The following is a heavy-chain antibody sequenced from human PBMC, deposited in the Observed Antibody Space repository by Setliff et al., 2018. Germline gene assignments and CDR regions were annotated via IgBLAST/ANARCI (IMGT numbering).Heavy chain of an antibody. V-gene: IGHV4-59*08. CDR1: GGSISSSY. D-gene: IGHD3-22*01. CDR3: ARWRVRDSGYYPRLSYMDV. CDR2: FYHSGSM. J-gene: IGHJ6*03. Sequence: SETLSLTCTVSGGSISSSYWSWIRQPPGKGLEWIGYFYHSGSMNYSPSLKGRVTMSVDTSNNQLSLKLSSVTAADTAVYYCARWRVRDSGYYPRLSYMDVWGKGTTVTVS.